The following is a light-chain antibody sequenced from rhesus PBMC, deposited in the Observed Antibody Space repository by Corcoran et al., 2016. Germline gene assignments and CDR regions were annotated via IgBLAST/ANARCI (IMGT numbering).Light chain of an antibody. CDR1: QGISSY. J-gene: IGKJ2*01. V-gene: IGKV1-28*01. CDR3: LQHNSYPYS. CDR2: AAS. Sequence: DIQMTQSPSSLSASVGDTVTITCRASQGISSYLNWFQPNPGKAPKLLIYAASSLESGVPSRLSGSGSETEFTLTISSLQPEDVAAYDCLQHNSYPYSFGQGTKVEIK.